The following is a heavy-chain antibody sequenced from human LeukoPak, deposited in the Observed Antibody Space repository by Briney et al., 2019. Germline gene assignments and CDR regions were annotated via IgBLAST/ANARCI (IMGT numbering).Heavy chain of an antibody. CDR1: GFTFSSYA. CDR2: ISYDGSNK. D-gene: IGHD4-17*01. J-gene: IGHJ4*02. Sequence: GSLRLSCAASGFTFSSYAMHWVRQAPGKGLEWVAVISYDGSNKYYADSVKGRFTISRDNSKNTLYLQMNSLRAEDTAVYYCARDGATVTTNPVFDYWGQGTLVTVSS. V-gene: IGHV3-30-3*01. CDR3: ARDGATVTTNPVFDY.